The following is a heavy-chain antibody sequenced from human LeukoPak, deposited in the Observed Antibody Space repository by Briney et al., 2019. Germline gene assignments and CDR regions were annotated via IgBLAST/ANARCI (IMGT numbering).Heavy chain of an antibody. CDR3: ARRASRDGYNSDAFDI. V-gene: IGHV4-59*01. CDR1: GGSISSYY. Sequence: SETLSLTCTVSGGSISSYYWSWIRQPPGKGLEWIGYIYYSGSTNYNPSLKSRVTISVDTSKNQFSLKLSSVTAADTAVYYCARRASRDGYNSDAFDIWGQGTMLTVSS. D-gene: IGHD5-12*01. CDR2: IYYSGST. J-gene: IGHJ3*02.